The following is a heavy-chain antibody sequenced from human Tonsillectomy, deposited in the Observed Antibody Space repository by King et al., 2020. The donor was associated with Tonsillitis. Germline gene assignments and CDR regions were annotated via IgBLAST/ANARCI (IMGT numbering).Heavy chain of an antibody. CDR2: ISSSSSYI. Sequence: VQLVESGGGLVKPGGSLRLSCAASGFTFSSSSMNWVRQAPGKGLEWVSSISSSSSYIYYADSVKGRFTISRDNATNSLYLQMNSLRAEDTALYYCAREVTAAGTRWGQGTLVTVSS. J-gene: IGHJ4*02. V-gene: IGHV3-21*01. D-gene: IGHD6-13*01. CDR3: AREVTAAGTR. CDR1: GFTFSSSS.